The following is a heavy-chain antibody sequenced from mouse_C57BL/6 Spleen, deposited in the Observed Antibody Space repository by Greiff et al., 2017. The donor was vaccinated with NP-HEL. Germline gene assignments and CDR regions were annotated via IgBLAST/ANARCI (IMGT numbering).Heavy chain of an antibody. Sequence: VQLQQSDAELVKPGASVKISCKVSGYTFTDHTIHWMKQRPEQGLEWIGYIYPRDGSTKYNEKVKGKATLTADKSSSTAYMQLNSLTYEDSAVYFCARGYYYGSHYFDYWGQGTTLTVSS. V-gene: IGHV1-78*01. CDR2: IYPRDGST. CDR3: ARGYYYGSHYFDY. CDR1: GYTFTDHT. D-gene: IGHD1-1*01. J-gene: IGHJ2*01.